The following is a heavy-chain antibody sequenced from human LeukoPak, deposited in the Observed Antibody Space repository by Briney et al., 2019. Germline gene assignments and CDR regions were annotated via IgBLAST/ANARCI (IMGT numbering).Heavy chain of an antibody. V-gene: IGHV4-39*07. J-gene: IGHJ4*02. Sequence: SETLSLTCTVSGGSISSSSYYWGWIRQPPGKGLEWIGSIYYSGSTYYNPSLKSRVTISVDTSKNQFSLKLSSVTAADTAVYYCARVTYDSSGYYLYYFDYWGQGTLVTVSS. CDR3: ARVTYDSSGYYLYYFDY. CDR1: GGSISSSSYY. D-gene: IGHD3-22*01. CDR2: IYYSGST.